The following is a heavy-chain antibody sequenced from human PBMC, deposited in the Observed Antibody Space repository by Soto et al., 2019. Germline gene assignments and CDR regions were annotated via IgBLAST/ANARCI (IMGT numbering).Heavy chain of an antibody. CDR2: MNPNSGNT. Sequence: ASVKVACKASGYTFSSYGISWVRQAPGQGLEWMGWMNPNSGNTGYAQKFQGRVTMTRNTSISTAYMELSSLRSEDTAVYYCARAEVPRSAAGKGFSYYYYGMDVWGQGTTVTVSS. V-gene: IGHV1-8*02. CDR1: GYTFSSYG. D-gene: IGHD6-13*01. J-gene: IGHJ6*02. CDR3: ARAEVPRSAAGKGFSYYYYGMDV.